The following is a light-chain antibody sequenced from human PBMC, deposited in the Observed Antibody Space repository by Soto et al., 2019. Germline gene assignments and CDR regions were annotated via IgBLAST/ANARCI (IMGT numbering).Light chain of an antibody. CDR1: QSVSSN. Sequence: EIVMTQSPVTLSVTPGERATLSCRAIQSVSSNLAWYQQKLGQPPRLLIDGASTRATGIPARFSGSGSGTEFTLTISSLQSEDFAVYYCQQYNDLPPKLTFGGGTKVDIK. J-gene: IGKJ4*01. CDR2: GAS. V-gene: IGKV3-15*01. CDR3: QQYNDLPPKLT.